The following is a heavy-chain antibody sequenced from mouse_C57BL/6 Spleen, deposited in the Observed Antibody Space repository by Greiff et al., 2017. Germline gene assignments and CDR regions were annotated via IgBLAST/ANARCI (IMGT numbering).Heavy chain of an antibody. Sequence: VQRVESGAELVKPGASVKVSCKASGYTFTSYWMHWVKQRPGQGLEWIGRIHPSDSDTNYNQKFKGKATLTVDKSSSTAYMQLSSLTSEDSAVYYCAISPQTAQATGDHWGQGTTLTVSS. J-gene: IGHJ2*01. V-gene: IGHV1-74*01. CDR2: IHPSDSDT. CDR1: GYTFTSYW. D-gene: IGHD3-2*02. CDR3: AISPQTAQATGDH.